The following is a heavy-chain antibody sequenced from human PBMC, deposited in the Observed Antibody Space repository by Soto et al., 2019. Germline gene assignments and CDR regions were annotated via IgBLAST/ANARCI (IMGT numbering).Heavy chain of an antibody. Sequence: EVQLVESGGDLVKPGGSLRLSCAGSGFTFSNAWMNWVRQAPGKGLEWVGRIKSKVDGGKIDYAAPVKGRFIISRDDSKNTVSLQINSLKTEDTAVYYCNTGGYFLDYWGQGTLVTVSS. J-gene: IGHJ4*02. CDR2: IKSKVDGGKI. D-gene: IGHD3-22*01. CDR3: NTGGYFLDY. CDR1: GFTFSNAW. V-gene: IGHV3-15*07.